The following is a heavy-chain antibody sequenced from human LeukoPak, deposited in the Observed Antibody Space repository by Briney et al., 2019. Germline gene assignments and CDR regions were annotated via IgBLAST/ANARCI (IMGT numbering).Heavy chain of an antibody. D-gene: IGHD4-17*01. CDR3: ARTDYGDYFNDAFDI. CDR2: INHSGRT. J-gene: IGHJ3*02. CDR1: GGSFSAYY. V-gene: IGHV4-34*01. Sequence: SETLSPTCGVYGGSFSAYYWSWIRQPPGKGLEWLGEINHSGRTNYNPSLKSRLSISVETPKSQFSLRLTSVTAADTAVYYCARTDYGDYFNDAFDIWGQGIMATVSS.